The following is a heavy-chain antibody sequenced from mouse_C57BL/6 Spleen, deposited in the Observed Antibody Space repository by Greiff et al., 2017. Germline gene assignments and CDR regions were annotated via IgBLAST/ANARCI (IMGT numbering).Heavy chain of an antibody. Sequence: VKLQQSGAELVMPGASVKLSCKASGYTFTSYWMHWVKQRPGQGLEWIGEIDPSDSYTNYNQKFKGKSTLTVDKSSSTAYMQLSSLTSEDSAVYYCARNYYGSRGWYFDVWGTGTTVTVSS. CDR2: IDPSDSYT. D-gene: IGHD1-1*01. J-gene: IGHJ1*03. V-gene: IGHV1-69*01. CDR1: GYTFTSYW. CDR3: ARNYYGSRGWYFDV.